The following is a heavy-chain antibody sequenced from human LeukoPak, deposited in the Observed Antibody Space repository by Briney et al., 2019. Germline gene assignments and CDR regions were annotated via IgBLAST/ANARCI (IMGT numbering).Heavy chain of an antibody. CDR1: GGTFSSYA. CDR3: ASTTLYCTNGVCYTRNWFDP. J-gene: IGHJ5*02. CDR2: IIPIFGTA. Sequence: SVKVSCKASGGTFSSYAIGWVRQAPGQGLEWMGGIIPIFGTANYAQKFQGRVTITTDESTSTAYMELSSLRSEDTAVYYCASTTLYCTNGVCYTRNWFDPWGQGTLVTVSS. D-gene: IGHD2-8*01. V-gene: IGHV1-69*05.